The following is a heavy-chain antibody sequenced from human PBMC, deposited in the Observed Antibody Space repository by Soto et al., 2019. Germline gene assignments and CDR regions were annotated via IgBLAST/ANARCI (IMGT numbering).Heavy chain of an antibody. CDR3: VRERGLSSFYGMDV. CDR1: GFTLTTYT. D-gene: IGHD3-10*01. CDR2: ITSSIGHI. V-gene: IGHV3-21*01. J-gene: IGHJ6*02. Sequence: GGSLRLSGEASGFTLTTYTMSWVRQASGKGLDWVSSITSSIGHIYYADSVKGRFTISRDNARNSLYLQMNSLRAEDTAVYYCVRERGLSSFYGMDVWGQGTTVTVSS.